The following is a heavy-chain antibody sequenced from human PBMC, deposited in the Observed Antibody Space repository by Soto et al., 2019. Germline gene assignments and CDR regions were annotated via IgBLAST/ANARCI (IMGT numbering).Heavy chain of an antibody. V-gene: IGHV1-58*02. Sequence: SVKVSCKASGFTFTSSAMQWVRQARGQRLEWIGWIVVGSGNTNYAQKFQERVTITRDMSKSTAYMEPSSLRSEDTAVYYCVSQGKTTGDYWGQGTLVTVSS. J-gene: IGHJ4*02. CDR3: VSQGKTTGDY. CDR2: IVVGSGNT. D-gene: IGHD1-1*01. CDR1: GFTFTSSA.